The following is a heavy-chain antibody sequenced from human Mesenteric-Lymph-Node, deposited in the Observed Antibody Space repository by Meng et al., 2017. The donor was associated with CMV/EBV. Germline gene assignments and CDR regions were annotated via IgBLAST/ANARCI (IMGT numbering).Heavy chain of an antibody. D-gene: IGHD4/OR15-4a*01. CDR2: IYSGGSAT. J-gene: IGHJ5*02. CDR1: GFTFSSYA. CDR3: AKVSTNYDWFDP. Sequence: GESLKISCAASGFTFSSYAMSWVRQAPGKGLEWVSLIYSGGSATYYANSVKGRFTVSRDNSKTTLYLQMNSLRADDTAFYYCAKVSTNYDWFDPWGRGTLVTVSS. V-gene: IGHV3-23*03.